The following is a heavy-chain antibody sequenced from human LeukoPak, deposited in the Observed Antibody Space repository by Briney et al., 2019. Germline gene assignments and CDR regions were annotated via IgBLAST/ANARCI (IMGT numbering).Heavy chain of an antibody. D-gene: IGHD4-17*01. CDR3: ARDSPYGDYVPYFDY. J-gene: IGHJ4*02. CDR1: AFTFSSYA. V-gene: IGHV3-30-3*01. Sequence: GGSLRLSCAASAFTFSSYAMHWVRQAPGKGLEWVAVISYDGSNKYYADSVKGRFTISRDNSKNTLYLQTNSLRAEDTAVYYCARDSPYGDYVPYFDYWGQGTLVTVSS. CDR2: ISYDGSNK.